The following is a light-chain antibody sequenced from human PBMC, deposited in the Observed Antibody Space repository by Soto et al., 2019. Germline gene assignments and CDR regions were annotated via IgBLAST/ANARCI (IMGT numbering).Light chain of an antibody. Sequence: DLQMTQSPPTLSASVGDRVTITCRASQSIGSWLAWYQQKPGKAPKLLIYKASTLESGVPSRFGGSGSGKEFLLAISSLQPDDFASYYCQQYGSYSPWTFGQGTKVEIK. CDR3: QQYGSYSPWT. CDR1: QSIGSW. CDR2: KAS. J-gene: IGKJ1*01. V-gene: IGKV1-5*03.